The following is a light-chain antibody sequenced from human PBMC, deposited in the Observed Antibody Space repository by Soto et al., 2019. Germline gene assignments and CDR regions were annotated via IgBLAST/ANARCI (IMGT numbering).Light chain of an antibody. V-gene: IGLV2-11*01. Sequence: QSALTQPASVSGSPGQSITISCTGTSSDVGGHNYVSWYQHHPGKAPKVMIYEVTQRPSGVPDRFSGSKSGNAASLTISGLQAEDEADYYCCSYAGSHTKYVFGTGTKLTVL. J-gene: IGLJ1*01. CDR2: EVT. CDR3: CSYAGSHTKYV. CDR1: SSDVGGHNY.